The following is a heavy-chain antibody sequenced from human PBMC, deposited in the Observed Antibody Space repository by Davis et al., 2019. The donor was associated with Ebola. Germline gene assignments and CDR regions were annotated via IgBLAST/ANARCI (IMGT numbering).Heavy chain of an antibody. CDR2: INHSGST. CDR3: ARGGYYGRNWFDP. Sequence: PSETLSLTCTVSGGSISSYYWSWIRQPPGKGLEWIGEINHSGSTNYNPSLKSRVTISVDTSKNQFSLKLSSVTAADTAVYYCARGGYYGRNWFDPWGQGTLVTVSS. J-gene: IGHJ5*02. V-gene: IGHV4-34*01. D-gene: IGHD3-10*01. CDR1: GGSISSYY.